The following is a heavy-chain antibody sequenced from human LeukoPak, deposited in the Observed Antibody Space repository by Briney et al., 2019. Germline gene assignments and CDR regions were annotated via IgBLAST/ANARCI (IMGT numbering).Heavy chain of an antibody. CDR1: GCSISSGSYY. D-gene: IGHD5-24*01. V-gene: IGHV4-61*02. J-gene: IGHJ4*02. Sequence: SQTLSLTCTVSGCSISSGSYYWNWIRQPSGKGLEWIGRLYTSGSTNYNPSLKSRVTISVDTSKNQFSLKLSSVTAADTAVYYCASSVRGWLQFDYWGQGTLVTVSS. CDR3: ASSVRGWLQFDY. CDR2: LYTSGST.